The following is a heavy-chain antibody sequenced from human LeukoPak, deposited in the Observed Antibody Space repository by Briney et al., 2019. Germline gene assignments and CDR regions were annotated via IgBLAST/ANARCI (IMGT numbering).Heavy chain of an antibody. CDR3: VRSGYDYDWFDP. J-gene: IGHJ5*02. D-gene: IGHD5-12*01. CDR2: IIRLLDQT. Sequence: SVKVSCKASGGPFTDYSVSWVRQAPGQGLEWRGRIIRLLDQTNYVQKFQGRVTFSADKSTTTTYMELSGLKSDDTAVYYCVRSGYDYDWFDPWGQGTLVAVSS. CDR1: GGPFTDYS. V-gene: IGHV1-69*02.